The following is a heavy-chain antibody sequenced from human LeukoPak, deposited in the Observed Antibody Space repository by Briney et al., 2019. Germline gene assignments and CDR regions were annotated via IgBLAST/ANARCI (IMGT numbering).Heavy chain of an antibody. CDR2: ISYSGST. CDR3: ARDPSGSYTNWFDP. D-gene: IGHD3-10*01. V-gene: IGHV4-39*07. Sequence: MPSETLSLTCTVSGASISSSSYYWGWIRQPPGKGLEWIGCISYSGSTDYNPSLKSRVTISIDTSKNQFSLKLSSVTAADTAVYYCARDPSGSYTNWFDPWGQGTLVTVSS. J-gene: IGHJ5*02. CDR1: GASISSSSYY.